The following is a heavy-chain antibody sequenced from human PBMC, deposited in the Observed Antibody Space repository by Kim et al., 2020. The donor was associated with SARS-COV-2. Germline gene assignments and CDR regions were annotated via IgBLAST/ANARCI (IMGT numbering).Heavy chain of an antibody. CDR2: SGRN. Sequence: SGRNNNTPSLKSRVTISVDTSKNQFSLKLSSVTAADTAVYYCARTITDYWGQGTLVTVSS. CDR3: ARTITDY. J-gene: IGHJ4*02. V-gene: IGHV4-34*01.